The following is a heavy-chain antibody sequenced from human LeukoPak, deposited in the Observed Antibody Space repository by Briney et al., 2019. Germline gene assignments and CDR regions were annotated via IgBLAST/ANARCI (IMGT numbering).Heavy chain of an antibody. Sequence: KPGGSLRLSCAASGFTFSSYSMNWVRQAPGKGLEWVSSISSSSYIYYADPVKGRFTISRDNAKNSLYLQMNSLRAEDTAVYYCARDMVRGVPYFDYWGQGTLVTVSS. J-gene: IGHJ4*02. V-gene: IGHV3-21*01. CDR3: ARDMVRGVPYFDY. CDR2: ISSSSYI. D-gene: IGHD3-10*01. CDR1: GFTFSSYS.